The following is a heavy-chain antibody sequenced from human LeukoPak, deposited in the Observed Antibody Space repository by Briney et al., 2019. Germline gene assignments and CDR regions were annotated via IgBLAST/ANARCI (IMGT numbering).Heavy chain of an antibody. J-gene: IGHJ1*01. V-gene: IGHV1-2*02. D-gene: IGHD4-17*01. Sequence: ASVKVSCKASGYTFTGYYMHWVRQAPGQGLEWMGWINPNSGGTNYAQKFQGRVTMTRDTSISTAYMELSRLRSDDTAVYYCARVKEETSVTIPDHFQHWGQGTLVTVSS. CDR1: GYTFTGYY. CDR3: ARVKEETSVTIPDHFQH. CDR2: INPNSGGT.